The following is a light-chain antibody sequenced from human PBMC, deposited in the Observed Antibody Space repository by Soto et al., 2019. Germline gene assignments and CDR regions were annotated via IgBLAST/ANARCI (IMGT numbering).Light chain of an antibody. CDR3: QHYNNWSS. J-gene: IGKJ5*01. CDR1: QSVSSN. Sequence: EIVMTQSPATLSVSPRERATLSCRASQSVSSNLAWYQQRPGQPPRLLIYGASTRATGIPARFSGSGSGTEFTLTISSLQSEDFAVYYCQHYNNWSSFGQGTRLEIK. CDR2: GAS. V-gene: IGKV3-15*01.